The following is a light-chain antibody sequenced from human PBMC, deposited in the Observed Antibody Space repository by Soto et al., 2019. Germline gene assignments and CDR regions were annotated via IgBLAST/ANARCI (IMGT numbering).Light chain of an antibody. CDR2: GVS. CDR1: QSVSSK. J-gene: IGKJ4*01. CDR3: QQYNNWPRAT. Sequence: ETVMTQSPGTLSVSPGERATLSCRASQSVSSKLAWFQQKPGQAPRLLIYGVSARATGLPARFSGSGSGTEFTLTISSLQSEDFAVYYCQQYNNWPRATFGGGTKVEIK. V-gene: IGKV3-15*01.